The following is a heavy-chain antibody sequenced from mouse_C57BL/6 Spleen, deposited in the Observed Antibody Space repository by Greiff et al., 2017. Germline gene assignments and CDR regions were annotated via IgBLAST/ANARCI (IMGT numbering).Heavy chain of an antibody. Sequence: VQLQESGPGLVAPSQSLSITCTVSGFSLTSYGVDWVRQSPGKGLEWLGVIWGVGSTNYNSALKSRLSISKDNSKSQVFLKMNSLQTDDTAMYYCARANWDVGGWFAYWGQGTLVTVSA. D-gene: IGHD4-1*01. CDR1: GFSLTSYG. J-gene: IGHJ3*01. V-gene: IGHV2-6*01. CDR3: ARANWDVGGWFAY. CDR2: IWGVGST.